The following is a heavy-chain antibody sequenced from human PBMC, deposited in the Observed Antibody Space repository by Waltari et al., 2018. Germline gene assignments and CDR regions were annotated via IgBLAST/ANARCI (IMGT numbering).Heavy chain of an antibody. J-gene: IGHJ3*02. CDR1: TFPLLYYW. V-gene: IGHV3-7*01. D-gene: IGHD1-26*01. Sequence: EVQLVESGGGLVQPGCSLRLSCVASTFPLLYYWVSWVSLAPGKGLEWMGNRDEDGSGTNYVSSVKGRFSFSRNNVEKTLYLHMNSLRVEDTAVYYCARDPGSGACDIWGQGAMVTVSS. CDR2: RDEDGSGT. CDR3: ARDPGSGACDI.